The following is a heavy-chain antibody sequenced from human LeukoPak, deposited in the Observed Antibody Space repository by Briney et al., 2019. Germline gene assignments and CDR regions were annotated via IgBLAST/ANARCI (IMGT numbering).Heavy chain of an antibody. D-gene: IGHD6-6*01. V-gene: IGHV4-34*01. CDR1: GGSFGGYY. CDR3: ARNSAYSTSSGINC. CDR2: INDSGST. Sequence: PSETLSLTCAVYGGSFGGYYWSWTRQSPGKGLEWIGEINDSGSTNYNPSLKSRVTMSIDTSKKQFSLKLTSVTAADSAVYYCARNSAYSTSSGINCWGQGTLVTVSS. J-gene: IGHJ4*02.